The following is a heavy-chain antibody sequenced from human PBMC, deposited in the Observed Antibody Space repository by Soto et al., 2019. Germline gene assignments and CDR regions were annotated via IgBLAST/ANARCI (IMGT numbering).Heavy chain of an antibody. CDR3: ARGRFYYGSRSSIVYYYYYYMDV. D-gene: IGHD3-10*01. Sequence: SETLSLTCAVYGGSFSGYYWSWIRQPPGKGLEWIGEINHSGSTNYNPSLKSRVTISVDTSKNQFSLKLSSVTAADTAVYYCARGRFYYGSRSSIVYYYYYYMDVWGKGTTVTVSS. CDR2: INHSGST. CDR1: GGSFSGYY. V-gene: IGHV4-34*01. J-gene: IGHJ6*03.